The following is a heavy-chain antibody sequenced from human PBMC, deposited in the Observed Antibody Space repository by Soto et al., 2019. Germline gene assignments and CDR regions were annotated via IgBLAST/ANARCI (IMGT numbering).Heavy chain of an antibody. Sequence: ASVKGSCKASGYTFTSYVIHWGSQAPGQRLEWMGWINAGNGNTKYSQKFQGRVTITRDTSASTAYMELSSLRSEDTAVYYCARDPGYSYGYNWGQGTLVTVSS. CDR1: GYTFTSYV. J-gene: IGHJ4*02. CDR3: ARDPGYSYGYN. CDR2: INAGNGNT. V-gene: IGHV1-3*01. D-gene: IGHD5-18*01.